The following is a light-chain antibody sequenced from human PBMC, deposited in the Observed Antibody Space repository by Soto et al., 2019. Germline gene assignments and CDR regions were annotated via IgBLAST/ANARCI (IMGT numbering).Light chain of an antibody. J-gene: IGKJ3*01. CDR2: TTS. Sequence: DIQMTQSPSSVSASVGDRVTITCRASQGIGSCLAWYQQKQGKAHTLLIYTTSNLQSGVPSRFSGSGSGTDFTVNISVLQPADVATYYCHQANSFPLSFGPGTKVDIK. CDR3: HQANSFPLS. V-gene: IGKV1-12*01. CDR1: QGIGSC.